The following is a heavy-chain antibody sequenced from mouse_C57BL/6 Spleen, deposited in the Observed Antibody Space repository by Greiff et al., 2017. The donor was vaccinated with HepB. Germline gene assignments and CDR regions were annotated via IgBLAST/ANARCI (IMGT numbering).Heavy chain of an antibody. Sequence: EVKLQESGAELVRPGASVKLSCTASGFNIKDYYMHWVKQRPEQGLEWIGRIDPEDGDTEYAPKFQGKATMTADTSSNTAYLQLSSLTSEDTAVYYCTTRQPPYYGSSHYFDYWGQGTTLTVSS. CDR1: GFNIKDYY. J-gene: IGHJ2*01. CDR2: IDPEDGDT. V-gene: IGHV14-1*01. D-gene: IGHD1-1*01. CDR3: TTRQPPYYGSSHYFDY.